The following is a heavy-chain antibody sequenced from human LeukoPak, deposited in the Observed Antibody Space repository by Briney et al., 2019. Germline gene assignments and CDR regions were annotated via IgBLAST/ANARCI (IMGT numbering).Heavy chain of an antibody. Sequence: PSETLSLTCTVSGGSISSGSYYWSWVRQPPGKGLEWIGEINQSGGTNYNASLKSRVTISVDTSKNQFSLKLSSVTAADTAVYYCARDRGNLEWLLSYYYMDVWGKGTTVTVSS. D-gene: IGHD3-3*01. J-gene: IGHJ6*03. CDR3: ARDRGNLEWLLSYYYMDV. CDR1: GGSISSGSYY. V-gene: IGHV4-39*07. CDR2: INQSGGT.